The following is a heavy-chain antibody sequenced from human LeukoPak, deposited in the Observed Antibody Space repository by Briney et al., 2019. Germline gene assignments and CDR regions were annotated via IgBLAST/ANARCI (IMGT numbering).Heavy chain of an antibody. D-gene: IGHD3-10*02. CDR1: GFTFSSYS. V-gene: IGHV3-21*01. CDR2: ISWSSSYI. CDR3: AELGITMIGGV. J-gene: IGHJ6*04. Sequence: GGSLRLSCAASGFTFSSYSMNWVRQAPGKGLEWVSSISWSSSYIYYAEPVKGRFTISRDNAKNSLYLQMNSLRAEDTAVYYCAELGITMIGGVWGKGTTVTISS.